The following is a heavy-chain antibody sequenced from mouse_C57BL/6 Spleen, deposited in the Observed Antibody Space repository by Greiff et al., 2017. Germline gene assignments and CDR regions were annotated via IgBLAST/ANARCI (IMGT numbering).Heavy chain of an antibody. CDR1: GYTFTSYW. Sequence: QVQLQQPGAELVMPGASVKLSCKASGYTFTSYWMHWVKQRPGQGLEWIGEIDPSDSYTNYNQKFKGKSTLTVDKSSSTAYMQLSSLTSEDSAVYYCARQGFYIDFDYWGQGTTLTVSS. CDR3: ARQGFYIDFDY. CDR2: IDPSDSYT. J-gene: IGHJ2*01. D-gene: IGHD3-3*01. V-gene: IGHV1-69*01.